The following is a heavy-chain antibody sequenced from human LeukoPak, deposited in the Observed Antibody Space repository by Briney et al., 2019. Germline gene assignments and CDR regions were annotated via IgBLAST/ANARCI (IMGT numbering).Heavy chain of an antibody. CDR1: GFTFSNYS. CDR3: AKGPTSSMTYYFDY. J-gene: IGHJ4*02. Sequence: GGSLRLSCAGSGFTFSNYSINWVRQAPGKGLEWVSSISPSSHYIYYADSVRGRFTISRDNARNSLYLQMNSLRDEDTAVYYCAKGPTSSMTYYFDYWGQGTLVTVSS. D-gene: IGHD5-12*01. CDR2: ISPSSHYI. V-gene: IGHV3-21*04.